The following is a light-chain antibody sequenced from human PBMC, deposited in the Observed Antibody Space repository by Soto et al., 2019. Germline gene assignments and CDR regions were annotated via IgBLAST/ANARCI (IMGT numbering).Light chain of an antibody. CDR1: SSNIGANY. CDR3: AAWDDSLSGVV. CDR2: RNN. J-gene: IGLJ2*01. Sequence: QAVVTQPPSASGTPGQRVTISCSGSSSNIGANYVYWYKQIPGTAPKLLIYRNNQRPSGVPDRSSGSKSGTSASLAISGLRSEDEAHYYCAAWDDSLSGVVFGGGTKVTVL. V-gene: IGLV1-47*01.